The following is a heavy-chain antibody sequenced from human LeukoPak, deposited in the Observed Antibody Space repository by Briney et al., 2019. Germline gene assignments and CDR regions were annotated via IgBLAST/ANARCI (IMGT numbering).Heavy chain of an antibody. J-gene: IGHJ4*02. D-gene: IGHD4-23*01. Sequence: GGSLRLSCAASGFTVSSNYMSWVRQAPGKGLEWVSVIYSGGSTYYADSVKGRFTISRDNSKNTLYLQMNSLRAEDTAVYYCARAPLYGGNLYYFDYWGQGTLVTVSS. CDR2: IYSGGST. CDR1: GFTVSSNY. V-gene: IGHV3-66*01. CDR3: ARAPLYGGNLYYFDY.